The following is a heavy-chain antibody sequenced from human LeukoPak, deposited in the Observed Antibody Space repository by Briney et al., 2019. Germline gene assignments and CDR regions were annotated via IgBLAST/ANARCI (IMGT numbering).Heavy chain of an antibody. CDR3: AIVSWSGYHS. CDR1: GFIFSGDD. CDR2: ITGGGDNT. D-gene: IGHD3-3*01. Sequence: GGSLRLSCAASGFIFSGDDMNWVRQAPGTGLDWVSGITGGGDNTSYADSVKGRFTISRDNSKNTVYLQMNSLRAEDTAIYYCAIVSWSGYHSWGQGILVTVSS. J-gene: IGHJ4*02. V-gene: IGHV3-23*01.